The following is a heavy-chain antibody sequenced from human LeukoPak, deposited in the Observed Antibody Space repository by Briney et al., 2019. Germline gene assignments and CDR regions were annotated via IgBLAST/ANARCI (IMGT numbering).Heavy chain of an antibody. Sequence: QTGGSLRLSCAASGFTLSSYGMHWVRQAPGKGLEWVAMISYDGSNKQYTDFVKGRFTISRDNSKNTLYLQMNSLRAEDTAVYHCAKDLYSSGWYNYFDPWGQGALVTVSS. CDR3: AKDLYSSGWYNYFDP. J-gene: IGHJ5*02. CDR1: GFTLSSYG. D-gene: IGHD6-19*01. CDR2: ISYDGSNK. V-gene: IGHV3-30*18.